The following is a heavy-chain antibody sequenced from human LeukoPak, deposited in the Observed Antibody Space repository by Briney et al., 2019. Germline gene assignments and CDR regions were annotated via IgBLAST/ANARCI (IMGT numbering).Heavy chain of an antibody. Sequence: GGSLRLSCAASGFTFSNYWMHWVRQAPGKGLVWVSRINSDGINTTYADSVKGRFTISRDNAKNTLNLQMNSLRAEDTAVYYCARDLGQYYDTSDNWFDPWGQGTLVTVSS. CDR2: INSDGINT. J-gene: IGHJ5*02. CDR3: ARDLGQYYDTSDNWFDP. V-gene: IGHV3-74*01. D-gene: IGHD3-22*01. CDR1: GFTFSNYW.